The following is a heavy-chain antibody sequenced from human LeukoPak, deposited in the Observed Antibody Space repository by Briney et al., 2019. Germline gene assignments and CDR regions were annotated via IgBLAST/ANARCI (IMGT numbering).Heavy chain of an antibody. Sequence: QPGESLKISCAASGFTVSSNYMSWVRQAPGKGLEWVSVIYSGGSTYYADSVKGRFTISRDNSKNTLYLQMNSLRAEDTAVYYCARRYDTSFSFDYWGQGTLVTVSS. CDR2: IYSGGST. CDR1: GFTVSSNY. J-gene: IGHJ4*02. D-gene: IGHD3-22*01. V-gene: IGHV3-53*01. CDR3: ARRYDTSFSFDY.